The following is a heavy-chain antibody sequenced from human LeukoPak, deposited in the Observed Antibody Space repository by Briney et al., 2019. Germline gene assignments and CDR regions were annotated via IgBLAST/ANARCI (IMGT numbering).Heavy chain of an antibody. CDR2: ISSSSSTI. CDR3: ASEGVATPATIDY. CDR1: GFTFSTYS. D-gene: IGHD6-13*01. Sequence: PGGSLRLSCAASGFTFSTYSMNWVRQAPGKGLEWVSYISSSSSTIRYADSVRGRFTISRDNAKNSLFLQVNSLRAEDTAVYYCASEGVATPATIDYWGQGTLVTVSS. J-gene: IGHJ4*02. V-gene: IGHV3-48*01.